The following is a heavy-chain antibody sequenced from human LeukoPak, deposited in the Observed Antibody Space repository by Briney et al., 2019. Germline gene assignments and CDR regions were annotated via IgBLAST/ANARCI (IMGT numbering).Heavy chain of an antibody. Sequence: ASVKVSCKASGYTFTSYAMHWVRQAPGQRLEWMGWINAGNGNTKYSQKFQGRVTITRDTSASTAYMELSSLRSEDTAVYYCARDGAAYCGGDCYSAFNYWGQGTLVTVSS. CDR1: GYTFTSYA. CDR3: ARDGAAYCGGDCYSAFNY. V-gene: IGHV1-3*01. CDR2: INAGNGNT. J-gene: IGHJ4*02. D-gene: IGHD2-21*02.